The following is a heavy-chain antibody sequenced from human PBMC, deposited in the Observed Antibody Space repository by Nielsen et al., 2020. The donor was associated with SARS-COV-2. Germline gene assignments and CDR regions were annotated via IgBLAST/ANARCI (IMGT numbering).Heavy chain of an antibody. CDR2: ISWNSGSI. CDR1: GFTFDDYA. D-gene: IGHD6-13*01. CDR3: AKVGGGSSHYYYGMDV. Sequence: SLKISCAASGFTFDDYAMHWVRQAPGKGLEWVSGISWNSGSIGYADSVKGRFTISRDNAKNSLYLQMNSLRAEDTALYYCAKVGGGSSHYYYGMDVWGQGTTVTVSS. J-gene: IGHJ6*02. V-gene: IGHV3-9*01.